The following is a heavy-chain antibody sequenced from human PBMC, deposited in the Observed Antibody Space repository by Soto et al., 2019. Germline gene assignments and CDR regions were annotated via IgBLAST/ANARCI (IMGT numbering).Heavy chain of an antibody. CDR1: GGSISSYY. CDR3: ARAPDTITGTHLWRVWDPYYYYMDV. CDR2: IYYSGST. Sequence: SETLSLTCTVSGGSISSYYWSWIRQPPGKGLEWIGYIYYSGSTNYNPSLKSRVTISVDTSKNQFSLKLSSVTAADTAVYYCARAPDTITGTHLWRVWDPYYYYMDVWGKGTTVTVSS. D-gene: IGHD1-7*01. J-gene: IGHJ6*03. V-gene: IGHV4-59*08.